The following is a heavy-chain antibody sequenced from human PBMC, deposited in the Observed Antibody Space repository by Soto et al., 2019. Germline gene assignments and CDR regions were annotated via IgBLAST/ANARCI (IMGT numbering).Heavy chain of an antibody. V-gene: IGHV1-69*12. D-gene: IGHD2-21*02. CDR3: DRHCGGDCYGDAGRDAFHI. Sequence: QVQLVQSGAEVKKPGSSVKVSCKASGGTFSSYAISWVRQAPGQVLEWMGGIIPIFCTANYAQKFQGRVTITADESTSTADIELSSLCSEDTAVYYCDRHCGGDCYGDAGRDAFHIWGQGTMVTVSS. CDR1: GGTFSSYA. J-gene: IGHJ3*02. CDR2: IIPIFCTA.